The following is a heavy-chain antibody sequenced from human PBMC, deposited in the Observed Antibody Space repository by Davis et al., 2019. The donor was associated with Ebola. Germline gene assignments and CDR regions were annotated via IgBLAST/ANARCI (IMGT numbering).Heavy chain of an antibody. CDR3: ARACSTGINCFITGLDV. CDR1: GITFSYYD. D-gene: IGHD2-15*01. Sequence: GESPNTPCAAVGITFSYYDMHWDRQAPGTGLERVSVIASVGVTHYSGSVKGRFTISRENAKNTLYLQLNSLRAEDTAVYYCARACSTGINCFITGLDVWGQGTTVTVSS. CDR2: IASVGVT. V-gene: IGHV3-13*01. J-gene: IGHJ6*02.